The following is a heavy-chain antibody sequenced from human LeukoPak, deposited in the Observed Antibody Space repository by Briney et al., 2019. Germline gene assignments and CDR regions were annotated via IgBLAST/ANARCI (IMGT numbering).Heavy chain of an antibody. CDR1: GASIRAYY. CDR2: VHNSGRT. D-gene: IGHD3-10*01. CDR3: ASGESHDAFDI. Sequence: SETLSLTCTFSGASIRAYYWSWIRQPPGKGLEWIGYVHNSGRTNYNPSLERRVTISIDTSKNQFSLKLSSVTAADTAVYYSASGESHDAFDIWGQGTMVTVSS. J-gene: IGHJ3*02. V-gene: IGHV4-59*12.